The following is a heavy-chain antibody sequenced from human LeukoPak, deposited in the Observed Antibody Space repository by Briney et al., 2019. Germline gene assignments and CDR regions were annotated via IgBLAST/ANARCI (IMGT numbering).Heavy chain of an antibody. V-gene: IGHV3-23*01. Sequence: PGGSLRLSCAASGFTFSSYAMSWVRQAPGKGLEWVSAISGSGGSTYYADSVKGRFTIPRDNSKNTLYLQMNSLRAEDTAVYYCAKAHYDFWSGLVPSYYYYGMDVWGQGTTVTVSS. J-gene: IGHJ6*02. CDR3: AKAHYDFWSGLVPSYYYYGMDV. D-gene: IGHD3-3*01. CDR2: ISGSGGST. CDR1: GFTFSSYA.